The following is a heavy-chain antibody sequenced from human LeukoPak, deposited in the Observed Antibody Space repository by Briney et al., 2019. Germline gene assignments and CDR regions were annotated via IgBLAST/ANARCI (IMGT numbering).Heavy chain of an antibody. D-gene: IGHD3-10*01. J-gene: IGHJ4*02. Sequence: GSLRLSCAASAFTFSSYGMGWVRQAPGKGLEWIGSIYYSGSTYYNPSLKSRVTISVDTSKNQFSLKLSSVTAADTAVYYCARDSSDYYGSGSNIDYWGQGTLVTVSS. CDR1: AFTFSSYG. CDR3: ARDSSDYYGSGSNIDY. V-gene: IGHV4-39*07. CDR2: IYYSGST.